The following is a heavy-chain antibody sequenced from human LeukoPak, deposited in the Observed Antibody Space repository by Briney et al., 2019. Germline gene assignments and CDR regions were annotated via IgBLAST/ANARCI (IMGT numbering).Heavy chain of an antibody. CDR2: ISSSSSYI. V-gene: IGHV3-21*01. CDR1: GFTFSSYG. D-gene: IGHD3-22*01. Sequence: GGSLRLSCAASGFTFSSYGMHWVRQAPGKGLEWVSSISSSSSYIYYADSVKGRFTISRDNAKNSLYLQMNSLRAEDTAVYYCATNYYDSSGYYYAFDIWGQGTMVTVSS. J-gene: IGHJ3*02. CDR3: ATNYYDSSGYYYAFDI.